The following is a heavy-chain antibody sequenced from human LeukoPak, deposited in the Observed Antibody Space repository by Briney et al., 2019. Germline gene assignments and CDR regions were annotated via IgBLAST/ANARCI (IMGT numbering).Heavy chain of an antibody. V-gene: IGHV1-46*01. CDR3: ARRGRVRVVVAATRFDP. CDR2: INPSGGST. J-gene: IGHJ5*02. Sequence: ASVMVSCKASGYTFTSYYMHWVRQAPGQGLEWMGIINPSGGSTSYAQKFQGRVTISVDTSKNQFSLKLSSVTAADTAVYYCARRGRVRVVVAATRFDPWGQGTLVTVSS. CDR1: GYTFTSYY. D-gene: IGHD2-15*01.